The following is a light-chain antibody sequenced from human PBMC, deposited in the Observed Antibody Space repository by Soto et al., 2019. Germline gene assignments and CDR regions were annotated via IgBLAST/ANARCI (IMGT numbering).Light chain of an antibody. CDR1: SSDVGGYNY. CDR3: SSYGGNNNVV. J-gene: IGLJ2*01. CDR2: EVS. Sequence: QSVLTQPPSASGSPGQSVTISCTGTSSDVGGYNYVSWYQQHPGKGPKLMIYEVSMRPSGVPDRFSGSKSGNTASLTVSGLQAEDEGDYYCSSYGGNNNVVFGGGTKLTVL. V-gene: IGLV2-8*01.